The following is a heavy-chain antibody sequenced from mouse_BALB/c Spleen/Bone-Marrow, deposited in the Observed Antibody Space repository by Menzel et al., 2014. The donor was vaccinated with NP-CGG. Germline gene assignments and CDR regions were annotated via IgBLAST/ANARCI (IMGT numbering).Heavy chain of an antibody. Sequence: VQLQQSGAQLVKPGASVKLSCKAPGYTFTSYWMHWVKQRPGQGLEWIGEINPSNGRTNYNEKFKSKATLTVGKSSSTAYMQLSSLTSEDSAVYYCARRTTTVVATDYWGQGTTLTVSS. D-gene: IGHD1-1*01. V-gene: IGHV1S81*02. CDR1: GYTFTSYW. J-gene: IGHJ2*01. CDR2: INPSNGRT. CDR3: ARRTTTVVATDY.